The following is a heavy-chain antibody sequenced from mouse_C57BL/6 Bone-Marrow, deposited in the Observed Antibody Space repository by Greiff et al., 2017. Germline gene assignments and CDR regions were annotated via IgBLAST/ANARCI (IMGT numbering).Heavy chain of an antibody. D-gene: IGHD2-2*01. CDR1: GFSLTSYG. V-gene: IGHV2-9*01. CDR2: IWGGGST. CDR3: ATLYYGYDVGAWFAY. Sequence: VQVVESGPGLVAPSQSLSITCTVSGFSLTSYGVDWVRQPPGKGLEWLGVIWGGGSTNYNSALMSRLSISKDNSKSQVFLKMNSLQTDDTAMYYCATLYYGYDVGAWFAYWGQGTLVAVSA. J-gene: IGHJ3*01.